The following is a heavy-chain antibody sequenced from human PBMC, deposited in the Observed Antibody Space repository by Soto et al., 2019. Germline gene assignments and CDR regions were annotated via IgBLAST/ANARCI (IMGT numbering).Heavy chain of an antibody. Sequence: GSLRLSCAASGFTFSSYSMNWVRQAPGKGLEWVSYISSSSSTIYYADSVKGRFTISRDNAKNSLYLQMNSLRAEDTAVYYCARGAYYYDSSGLSYWGQGSLVTVSS. CDR3: ARGAYYYDSSGLSY. V-gene: IGHV3-48*01. D-gene: IGHD3-22*01. CDR1: GFTFSSYS. J-gene: IGHJ4*02. CDR2: ISSSSSTI.